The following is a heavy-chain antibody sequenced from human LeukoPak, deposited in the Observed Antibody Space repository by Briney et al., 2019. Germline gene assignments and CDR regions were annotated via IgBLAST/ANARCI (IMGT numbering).Heavy chain of an antibody. D-gene: IGHD4/OR15-4a*01. J-gene: IGHJ2*01. CDR2: IDYSGTT. CDR3: ARAYGDYAAYWYFTL. CDR1: GGSSGTYY. V-gene: IGHV4-59*01. Sequence: SETLSLTCTVSGGSSGTYYWNWIRQPPGKGLEWIGYIDYSGTTSYNPSLKSRLSISLDTSQSQLSLRLTSVITADTAVYYCARAYGDYAAYWYFTLWGRGTLVTVSS.